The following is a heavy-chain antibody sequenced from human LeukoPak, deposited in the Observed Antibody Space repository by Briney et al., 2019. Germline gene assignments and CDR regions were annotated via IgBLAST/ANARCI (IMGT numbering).Heavy chain of an antibody. Sequence: ASVKVSCKASGYTFTSYDINWVRQATGQGLEWMGWMNPNSGNPGYAQKFQGRVTMTRNTSISTAYMELSSLRSEDTAVYYCARGRNIVATIIGYWGQGTLVTVSS. CDR2: MNPNSGNP. CDR1: GYTFTSYD. D-gene: IGHD5-12*01. CDR3: ARGRNIVATIIGY. V-gene: IGHV1-8*01. J-gene: IGHJ4*02.